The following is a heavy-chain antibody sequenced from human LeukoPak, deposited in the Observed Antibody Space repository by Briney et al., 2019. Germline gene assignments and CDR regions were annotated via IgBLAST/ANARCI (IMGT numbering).Heavy chain of an antibody. Sequence: ASVKVSCKASGYTFTSYGISWVRQAPGQGLEWMGWICAYNGNTNYAQKLQGRVTMTTDTSTSTAYMELRSLRSDDTAVYYCAGVGGYCSSTSCYYLRYYFDYWGQGTLVTVSS. CDR3: AGVGGYCSSTSCYYLRYYFDY. D-gene: IGHD2-2*01. CDR2: ICAYNGNT. CDR1: GYTFTSYG. V-gene: IGHV1-18*04. J-gene: IGHJ4*02.